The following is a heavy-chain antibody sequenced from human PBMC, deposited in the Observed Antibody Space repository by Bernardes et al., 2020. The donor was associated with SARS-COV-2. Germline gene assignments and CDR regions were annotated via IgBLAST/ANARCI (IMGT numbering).Heavy chain of an antibody. D-gene: IGHD2-15*01. CDR1: GFIFTTYS. CDR3: ARGWRENSFDY. J-gene: IGHJ4*02. Sequence: GGSLRLSCVGSGFIFTTYSMSWVRQAPGKGLEWLLFISSGGDTTHDADSVRGRFTVSRDDAKNSVYLQMNSLRAEDTAVYYCARGWRENSFDYWGQGALVTVSS. CDR2: ISSGGDTT. V-gene: IGHV3-48*01.